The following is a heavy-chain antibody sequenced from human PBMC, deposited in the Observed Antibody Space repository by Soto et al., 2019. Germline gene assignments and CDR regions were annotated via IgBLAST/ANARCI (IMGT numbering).Heavy chain of an antibody. J-gene: IGHJ1*01. Sequence: ETLSLTCAVSGASVSSSNWWSWLRQPPGKGLEWIGEIYPSGSTNYNPSLKSRVTISVDKSKNQFSLKLTSLTAADAAVYYCARGGSSDWLRLFHQWGQGTLVTVSS. D-gene: IGHD6-25*01. CDR3: ARGGSSDWLRLFHQ. CDR1: GASVSSSNW. CDR2: IYPSGST. V-gene: IGHV4-4*02.